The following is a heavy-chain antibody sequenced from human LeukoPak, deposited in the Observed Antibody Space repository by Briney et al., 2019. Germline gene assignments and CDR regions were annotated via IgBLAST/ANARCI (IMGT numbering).Heavy chain of an antibody. J-gene: IGHJ4*02. CDR1: GYTFTGYY. D-gene: IGHD3-22*01. Sequence: GASVKVSCKASGYTFTGYYMYWVRQAPGQGLEWMGWINPNSGGTNYAQKFQGRVTMTRDTSISTAYMELSRLRSDDTAVYYCARDYYDSSGYGLRDWGQGTLVTVSS. CDR3: ARDYYDSSGYGLRD. CDR2: INPNSGGT. V-gene: IGHV1-2*02.